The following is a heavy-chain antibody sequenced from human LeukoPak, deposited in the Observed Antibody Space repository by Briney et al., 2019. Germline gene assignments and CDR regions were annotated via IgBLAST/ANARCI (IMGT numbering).Heavy chain of an antibody. Sequence: ASVKVSCKASGYTFTSCGISWVRQAPGQGLEWMGWISAYNGNTNYAQKLQGRVTMTTDTSTSTAYMELRSLRSDDTAVYYCARDRGSGWYVYFDLWGRGTLVTVSS. CDR1: GYTFTSCG. CDR2: ISAYNGNT. V-gene: IGHV1-18*01. J-gene: IGHJ2*01. CDR3: ARDRGSGWYVYFDL. D-gene: IGHD6-19*01.